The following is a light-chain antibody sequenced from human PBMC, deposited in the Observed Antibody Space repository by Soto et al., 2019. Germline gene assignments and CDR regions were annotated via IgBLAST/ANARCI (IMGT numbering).Light chain of an antibody. V-gene: IGKV1-39*01. CDR2: DAS. CDR1: QGITTY. CDR3: QQSYNTPRT. J-gene: IGKJ1*01. Sequence: IQLTQSPSSLPASVGDRVTITCRASQGITTYLAWYQQKPGKAPKLLIYDASSLQSGVPSRFGGSGSGTDFTLTISSLQPEDFATYYCQQSYNTPRTFGQGTKVEIK.